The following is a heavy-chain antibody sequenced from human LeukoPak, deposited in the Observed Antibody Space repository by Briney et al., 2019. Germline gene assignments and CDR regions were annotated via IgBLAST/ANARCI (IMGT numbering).Heavy chain of an antibody. V-gene: IGHV3-23*01. CDR3: AKDGVRPDFGDYYSADF. D-gene: IGHD4-17*01. Sequence: GGSLRLSCAASGLTFSRYAMTWVRQAPGRGLEWVSSTSGSGDRKYYADSVKGRFTISRDNSKNTLYLQMNSLRAEDTAVYYCAKDGVRPDFGDYYSADFWGQGTLVTVSS. CDR1: GLTFSRYA. CDR2: TSGSGDRK. J-gene: IGHJ4*02.